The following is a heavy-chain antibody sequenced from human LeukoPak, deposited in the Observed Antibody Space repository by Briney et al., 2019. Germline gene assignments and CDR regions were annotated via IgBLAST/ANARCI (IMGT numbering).Heavy chain of an antibody. Sequence: PSETLSLTCTVSGGSISSSSYYWSWIRQPPGKGLEWIGEINHSGSTNYNPSLKSRVTISVDTSKNQFSLKLSSVTAADTAVYYCARYCYDSSGYYLNWFDPWGQGTLVTVSS. CDR2: INHSGST. D-gene: IGHD3-22*01. V-gene: IGHV4-39*07. CDR1: GGSISSSSYY. CDR3: ARYCYDSSGYYLNWFDP. J-gene: IGHJ5*02.